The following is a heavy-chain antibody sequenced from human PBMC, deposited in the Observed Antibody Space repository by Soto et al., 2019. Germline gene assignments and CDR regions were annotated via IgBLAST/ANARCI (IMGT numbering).Heavy chain of an antibody. V-gene: IGHV3-23*01. CDR2: ISGSGGST. CDR3: ARERRYCSSTSCYVLPDY. CDR1: GFTFSSYA. Sequence: GGSLRLSCAASGFTFSSYAMSWVRQAPGKGLEWVSAISGSGGSTYYADSVKGRFTISRDNSKNTLYLQMNSLRAEDTAVYYCARERRYCSSTSCYVLPDYWGQGTLVTVSS. D-gene: IGHD2-2*01. J-gene: IGHJ4*02.